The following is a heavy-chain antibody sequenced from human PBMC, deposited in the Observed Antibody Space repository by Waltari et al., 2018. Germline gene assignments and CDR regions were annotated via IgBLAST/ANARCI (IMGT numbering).Heavy chain of an antibody. Sequence: EVQLVESGGGLVKPGGSLRLSCAASGFTFSSYSMNWVRQAPGKGLEWVSSISSRSSYIYYADSVKGRFTISRDNAKNSLYLQMNSLRAEDTAVYYCAREPVIPDYYYYGMDVWGQGTTVTVSS. J-gene: IGHJ6*02. CDR2: ISSRSSYI. V-gene: IGHV3-21*01. D-gene: IGHD2-21*01. CDR3: AREPVIPDYYYYGMDV. CDR1: GFTFSSYS.